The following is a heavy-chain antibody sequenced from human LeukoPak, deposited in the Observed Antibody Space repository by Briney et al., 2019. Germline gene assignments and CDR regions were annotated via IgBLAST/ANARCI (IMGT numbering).Heavy chain of an antibody. CDR3: SRVPATGTAFDD. CDR2: INIDGSSI. D-gene: IGHD6-13*01. CDR1: RFTLSNFR. V-gene: IGHV3-74*01. Sequence: GGSLRLSCAVSRFTLSNFRMQWARQAPGKGLVWVSRINIDGSSISYADSVKGRFTISRDNAKNTLYLLMNSLRAEDTTVYYCSRVPATGTAFDDWGQGTLVTVSS. J-gene: IGHJ4*02.